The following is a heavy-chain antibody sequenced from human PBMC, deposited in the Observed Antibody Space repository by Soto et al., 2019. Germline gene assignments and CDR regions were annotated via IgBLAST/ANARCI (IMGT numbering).Heavy chain of an antibody. Sequence: QVQLQESGPGLVKPSQTLSLTCTVSGGSISSGGYYWSWIRQHPGKGLEWIGYIYYSGSTYYNPSLKSRVTISVDTSKNQFSLKLSSVTAADTAAYYCAREGHMITFGGVIVRGFWFDPWGQGTLVTVSS. V-gene: IGHV4-31*03. CDR3: AREGHMITFGGVIVRGFWFDP. CDR1: GGSISSGGYY. J-gene: IGHJ5*02. CDR2: IYYSGST. D-gene: IGHD3-16*02.